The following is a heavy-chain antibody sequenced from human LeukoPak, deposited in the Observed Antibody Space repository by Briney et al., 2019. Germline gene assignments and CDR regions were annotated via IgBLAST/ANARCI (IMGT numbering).Heavy chain of an antibody. CDR1: GFTVSRNY. Sequence: PGGSLRLSCAASGFTVSRNYMSWVRQAPGKGLVWVSRINSDGSSTSYADSVKGRFTISRDNAKNTLYLQMNSLRAEDTAVYYCARFSGSYYPFDYWGQGTLVTVSS. D-gene: IGHD1-26*01. CDR3: ARFSGSYYPFDY. J-gene: IGHJ4*02. V-gene: IGHV3-74*01. CDR2: INSDGSST.